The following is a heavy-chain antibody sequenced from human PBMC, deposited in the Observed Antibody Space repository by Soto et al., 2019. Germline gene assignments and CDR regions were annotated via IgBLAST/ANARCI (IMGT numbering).Heavy chain of an antibody. V-gene: IGHV1-69*08. CDR3: AREPDIVVVPAAIYFDY. J-gene: IGHJ4*02. D-gene: IGHD2-2*01. CDR2: IIPILGIA. Sequence: QVQLVQSGAEVKKPGSSVKVSCKASGGTFSSYTISWVRQAPGQGLAWMGRIIPILGIANYAQKFQGRVTITADKSMSTAYMELSSLRSEDTAVYYCAREPDIVVVPAAIYFDYWGQGTLVTVSS. CDR1: GGTFSSYT.